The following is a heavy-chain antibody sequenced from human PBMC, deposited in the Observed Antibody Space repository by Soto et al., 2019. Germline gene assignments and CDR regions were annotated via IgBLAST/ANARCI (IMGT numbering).Heavy chain of an antibody. CDR1: GGSISSSNYY. D-gene: IGHD1-26*01. V-gene: IGHV4-39*01. Sequence: QLQLQESGPGLVKPSETLSLTCTVSGGSISSSNYYWGWIRQPPGKGLEWIGSIYYSGSTYYNPSRKRRVTISVETSKNQFSLKLSSVTAADTAVYYCATQEVGGSYVYTFDPWGQGTLVTVSS. CDR2: IYYSGST. CDR3: ATQEVGGSYVYTFDP. J-gene: IGHJ5*02.